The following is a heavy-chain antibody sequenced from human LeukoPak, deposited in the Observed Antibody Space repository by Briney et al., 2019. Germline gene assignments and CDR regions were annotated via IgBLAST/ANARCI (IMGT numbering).Heavy chain of an antibody. V-gene: IGHV4-59*01. CDR2: IHYTGST. J-gene: IGHJ4*02. CDR3: TRRGPGSPFDY. CDR1: GGSINGYY. D-gene: IGHD3-10*01. Sequence: SETLSLTCTVSGGSINGYYWSWLRQPPGKGLEWIGYIHYTGSTEYYPSLECRATISLDMSRKQFSLKVKSVTAADTAVYYCTRRGPGSPFDYWGQGILVTVSS.